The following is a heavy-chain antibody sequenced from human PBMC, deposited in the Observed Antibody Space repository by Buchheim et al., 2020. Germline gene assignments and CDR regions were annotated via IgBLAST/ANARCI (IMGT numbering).Heavy chain of an antibody. V-gene: IGHV1-8*01. Sequence: QVQLVQSGAEVQKPGASVKFSCKASGYPFTSFDLNWVRQATGQGLDCLGWMHPDSGASGSAPKFKGRFTMTWDTSITTAYMQLSSLTSDDAAVYYCARTMVRRVPSMDYWGQGTL. CDR3: ARTMVRRVPSMDY. J-gene: IGHJ4*02. D-gene: IGHD3-10*01. CDR2: MHPDSGAS. CDR1: GYPFTSFD.